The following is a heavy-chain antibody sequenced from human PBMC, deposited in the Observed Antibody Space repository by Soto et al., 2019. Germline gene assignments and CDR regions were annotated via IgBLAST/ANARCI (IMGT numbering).Heavy chain of an antibody. J-gene: IGHJ6*02. CDR2: IDWDDDK. V-gene: IGHV2-70*01. CDR3: ARIRRVATTLNGYYYYGMDV. D-gene: IGHD5-12*01. Sequence: SGPTLVNPPQTLTLTCTFSGFSLSTSGMCVSWIRQPPGKALEWLALIDWDDDKYYSTSLKTRLTISKDTSKNQVVLTMTNMDPVDTATYYCARIRRVATTLNGYYYYGMDVWGQGTTVTVSS. CDR1: GFSLSTSGMC.